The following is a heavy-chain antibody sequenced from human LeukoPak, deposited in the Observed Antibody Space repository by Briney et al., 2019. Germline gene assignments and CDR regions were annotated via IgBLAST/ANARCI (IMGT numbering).Heavy chain of an antibody. CDR1: GGSFSGYY. CDR3: ARCITTVTTDYFDY. J-gene: IGHJ4*02. Sequence: PSETLSLTCAVYGGSFSGYYWSWIRQPPGKGLEWIGEINHSGSTNYNPSLKSRVTISVDTSKNQFSLKLSSVTAADTAVYYCARCITTVTTDYFDYWGQGTLVTVSP. V-gene: IGHV4-34*01. D-gene: IGHD4-11*01. CDR2: INHSGST.